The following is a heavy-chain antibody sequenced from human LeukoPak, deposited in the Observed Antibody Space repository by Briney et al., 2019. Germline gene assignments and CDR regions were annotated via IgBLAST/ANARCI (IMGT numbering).Heavy chain of an antibody. CDR2: ISSSSSTI. CDR3: AKIIAARSNYYGMDV. Sequence: GGSLRLSCAASGFTFSSYSMNWVRQAPGKGLEWVSYISSSSSTIYYADSVKGRFTISRDNAKNSLYLQMNSLRAEDTALYYCAKIIAARSNYYGMDVWGQGTTVTVSS. V-gene: IGHV3-48*04. D-gene: IGHD6-6*01. J-gene: IGHJ6*02. CDR1: GFTFSSYS.